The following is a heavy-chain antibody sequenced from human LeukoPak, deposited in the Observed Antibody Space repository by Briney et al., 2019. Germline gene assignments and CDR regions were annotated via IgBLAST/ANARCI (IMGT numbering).Heavy chain of an antibody. V-gene: IGHV3-74*01. D-gene: IGHD3-10*01. CDR2: IKSDGSTT. CDR1: GFTFSSYW. J-gene: IGHJ6*02. Sequence: GGSLRLSCAASGFTFSSYWMHWVRQAPGKGLVWVSRIKSDGSTTTYAGSVKGRFTISRDNAKNTLYLQMNSLRAEDTAVYYCAKVIISTKYYSGMDVWGQGTTVTVSS. CDR3: AKVIISTKYYSGMDV.